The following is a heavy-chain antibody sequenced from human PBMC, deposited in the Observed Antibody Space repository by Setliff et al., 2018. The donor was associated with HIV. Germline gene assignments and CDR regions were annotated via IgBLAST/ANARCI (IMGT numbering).Heavy chain of an antibody. D-gene: IGHD6-19*01. CDR3: ARVREGVAVTGGNYYYYMDV. CDR2: FYHSGST. V-gene: IGHV4-59*12. J-gene: IGHJ6*03. Sequence: SETLSLTCTVSGGSINTYYWTWIRQSPGKGLEWIGYFYHSGSTNYNPSLKSRVSISVDTSKNEFSLNLSSLTAADTAVYYCARVREGVAVTGGNYYYYMDVWGKGTTVTVSS. CDR1: GGSINTYY.